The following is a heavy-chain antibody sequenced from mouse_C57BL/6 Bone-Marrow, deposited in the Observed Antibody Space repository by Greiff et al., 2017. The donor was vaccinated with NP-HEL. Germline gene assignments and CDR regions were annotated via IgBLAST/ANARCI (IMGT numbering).Heavy chain of an antibody. CDR2: IWRGGST. CDR3: AKPSTVVARNYAMDY. J-gene: IGHJ4*01. V-gene: IGHV2-5*01. Sequence: VNLVESGPGLVQPSQSLSITCTVSGFSLTSYGVHWVRQSPGKGLEWLGVIWRGGSTDYNAAFMSRLSITKDNSKSQVFFKMNSLQADDTAIYYCAKPSTVVARNYAMDYWGQGTSVTVSS. CDR1: GFSLTSYG. D-gene: IGHD1-1*01.